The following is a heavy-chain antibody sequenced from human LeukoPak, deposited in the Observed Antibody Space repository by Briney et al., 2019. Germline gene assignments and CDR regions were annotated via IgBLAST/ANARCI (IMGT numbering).Heavy chain of an antibody. CDR2: SSGSHGTT. CDR3: XXXXXXXXXXXXXLXXXXDL. J-gene: IGHJ2*01. CDR1: GFTFSSYS. Sequence: GXXLRXXCAXSGFTFSSYSMNWVRQAPGKGLEWVSASSGSHGTTYYADSVKGRFTISRDNSKNTLYLQLKNVGAEDTAIYYCXXXXXXXXXXXXXLXXXXDLWGRXTXVTVSS. V-gene: IGHV3-23*01.